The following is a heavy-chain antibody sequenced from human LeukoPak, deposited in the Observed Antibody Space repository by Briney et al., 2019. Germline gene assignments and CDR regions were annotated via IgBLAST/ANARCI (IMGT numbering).Heavy chain of an antibody. J-gene: IGHJ3*02. D-gene: IGHD4-23*01. CDR1: GYTFTNYD. CDR2: MNPNSGNK. V-gene: IGHV1-8*01. Sequence: ASVKVSCKASGYTFTNYDINWVRQATGQGLEWMGWMNPNSGNKGYAQKFQGRVTMTRNTSITTAYMELSSLRSDDTAVYYCARVRGGAPSLVAAFHIWGQGTMVTVSS. CDR3: ARVRGGAPSLVAAFHI.